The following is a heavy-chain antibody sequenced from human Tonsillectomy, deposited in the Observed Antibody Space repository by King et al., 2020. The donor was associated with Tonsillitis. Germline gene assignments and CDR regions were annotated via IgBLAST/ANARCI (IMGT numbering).Heavy chain of an antibody. D-gene: IGHD4-23*01. V-gene: IGHV3-21*01. Sequence: VQLVESGGGLVKPGGSLRLSCAASGFTFSSYSMNWVRQAPGKGLEWVSSISSSSSYIYYADSVKGRFTISRDNAKNSLYLQMNSLRAEDTAVYYCARGRMTTVVTPWYWGQGTLVTVSS. CDR1: GFTFSSYS. CDR3: ARGRMTTVVTPWY. CDR2: ISSSSSYI. J-gene: IGHJ4*02.